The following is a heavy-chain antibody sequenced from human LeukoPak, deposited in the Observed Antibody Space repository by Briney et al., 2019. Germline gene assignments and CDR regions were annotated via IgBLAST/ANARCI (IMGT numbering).Heavy chain of an antibody. CDR2: ISSSGNPI. J-gene: IGHJ6*02. V-gene: IGHV3-11*04. CDR1: GFTFSDYY. Sequence: GGSLRLSCAASGFTFSDYYMSWIRQAPGKGLEWVSYISSSGNPINYADSVKGRFTISRDNYRDTLYLQMNSLRAEDTAVYYCAREDIVVVVAATRYYYGMDVWGQGTTVTVSS. D-gene: IGHD2-15*01. CDR3: AREDIVVVVAATRYYYGMDV.